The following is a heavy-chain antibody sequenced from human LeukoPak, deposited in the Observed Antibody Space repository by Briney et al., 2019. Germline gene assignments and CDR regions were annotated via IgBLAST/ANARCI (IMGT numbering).Heavy chain of an antibody. J-gene: IGHJ6*02. D-gene: IGHD2/OR15-2a*01. CDR1: GYSISSGYY. CDR2: IYHSGST. CDR3: ARDRGTFNGYYYGMDV. Sequence: SEILSLTCTVSGYSISSGYYWGWIRQPPGKGLEWIGSIYHSGSTYYNPSLKSRVTISVDTSKNQFSLKLSSVTAADTAVYYCARDRGTFNGYYYGMDVWGQGTTVTVSS. V-gene: IGHV4-38-2*02.